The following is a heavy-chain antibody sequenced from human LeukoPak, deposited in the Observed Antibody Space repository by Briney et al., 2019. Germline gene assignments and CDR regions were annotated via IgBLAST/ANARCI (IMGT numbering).Heavy chain of an antibody. J-gene: IGHJ4*02. Sequence: GRSLRLSCAASGFTFSSYGMHWVRQAPGKGLEWVAVISYDGSNKYYADSVKGRLTISRDNSKNTLYLQMNSLRAEDTAVYYCAKVEYYDFWSGPDYWGQGTLVTVSS. CDR2: ISYDGSNK. CDR3: AKVEYYDFWSGPDY. V-gene: IGHV3-30*18. D-gene: IGHD3-3*01. CDR1: GFTFSSYG.